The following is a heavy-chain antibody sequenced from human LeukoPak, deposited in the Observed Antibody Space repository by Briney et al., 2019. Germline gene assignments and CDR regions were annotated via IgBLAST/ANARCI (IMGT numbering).Heavy chain of an antibody. CDR2: ISYDGSNK. V-gene: IGHV3-30-3*01. CDR1: GFTFSSYA. J-gene: IGHJ3*02. D-gene: IGHD3-22*01. CDR3: ARAFRNYYDSSGYYKGNDAFDI. Sequence: GGSPRLSCAASGFTFSSYAMHWVRQAPGKGLEWVAVISYDGSNKYYADSVKGRFTISRDNSKNTLYLQMNSLRAEDTAVYYCARAFRNYYDSSGYYKGNDAFDIWGQGTMVTVSS.